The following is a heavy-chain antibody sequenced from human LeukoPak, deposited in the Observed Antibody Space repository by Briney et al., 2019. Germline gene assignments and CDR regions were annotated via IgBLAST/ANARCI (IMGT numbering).Heavy chain of an antibody. V-gene: IGHV1-2*02. CDR3: ARDERFCNGDNHYPDLGY. Sequence: ASVKVSCKASGYTFTGYYMFWERQAPGQGLEWMGWINPNTGATKYAQNFQGRVTLTRDTSIRTTFMELSSLRSDDTAFYYCARDERFCNGDNHYPDLGYWGQGTLVTVSS. J-gene: IGHJ4*02. D-gene: IGHD2-15*01. CDR1: GYTFTGYY. CDR2: INPNTGAT.